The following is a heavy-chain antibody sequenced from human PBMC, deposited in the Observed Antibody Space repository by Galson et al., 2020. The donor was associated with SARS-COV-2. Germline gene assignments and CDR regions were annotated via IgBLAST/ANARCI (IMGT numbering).Heavy chain of an antibody. D-gene: IGHD1-26*01. CDR1: GFTFSSYA. CDR2: ISYDGSNK. V-gene: IGHV3-30*04. CDR3: ARPSSGSYGGYFDY. J-gene: IGHJ4*02. Sequence: GGSLSLSCAASGFTFSSYAMHWVRQAPGKGLEWVAVISYDGSNKYYADSVKGRFTISRDNSKNTLYLQMNSLRAEDTAVYYCARPSSGSYGGYFDYWGQGTLVTVSS.